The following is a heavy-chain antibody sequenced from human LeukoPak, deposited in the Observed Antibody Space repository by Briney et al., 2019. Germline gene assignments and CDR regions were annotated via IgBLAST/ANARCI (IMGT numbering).Heavy chain of an antibody. D-gene: IGHD2-2*01. CDR1: GFTIHDHA. V-gene: IGHV3-9*01. J-gene: IGHJ2*01. Sequence: PGGSLRLSCVGSGFTIHDHAMHWVRQAPGKGLEWVSGIDWNSGRIGYADSVKGRFTISRDNSKNTLYLQMNSLRAEDTAVYYCAKTPAPRSYWYFDLWGRGTLVTVSS. CDR2: IDWNSGRI. CDR3: AKTPAPRSYWYFDL.